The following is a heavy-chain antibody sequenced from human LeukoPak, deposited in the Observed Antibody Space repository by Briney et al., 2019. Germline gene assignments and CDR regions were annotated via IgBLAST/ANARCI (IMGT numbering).Heavy chain of an antibody. Sequence: GASVKVSCKVSGYTLTELSMHWVRQAPGKGLEWMGGFDPEDGETIYAQKFQGRVTMTEDTSTDTAYMELSSLRSEDTAVYYCARVYGDYRADWFDPWGQGTLVTVSS. CDR3: ARVYGDYRADWFDP. J-gene: IGHJ5*02. CDR2: FDPEDGET. D-gene: IGHD4-17*01. V-gene: IGHV1-24*01. CDR1: GYTLTELS.